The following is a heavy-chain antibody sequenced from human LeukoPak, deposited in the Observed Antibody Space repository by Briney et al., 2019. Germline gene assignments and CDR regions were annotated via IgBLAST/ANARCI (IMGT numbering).Heavy chain of an antibody. V-gene: IGHV3-23*01. CDR1: GFTFSNYA. CDR2: ISGGGGST. CDR3: AREYSGTSYGMDV. D-gene: IGHD1-26*01. Sequence: GGSLRLSCAASGFTFSNYAMSWVRQTPGKGLEWVSSISGGGGSTYYADSVKGRFTISRDNSKNMLYLQMNTLRVEDMALYYCAREYSGTSYGMDVWGQGTTVTVSS. J-gene: IGHJ6*02.